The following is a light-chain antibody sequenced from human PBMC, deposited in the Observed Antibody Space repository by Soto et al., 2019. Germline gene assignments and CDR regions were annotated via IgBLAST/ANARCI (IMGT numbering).Light chain of an antibody. CDR3: CSYAGSYTHV. CDR1: SSDIGGYNY. Sequence: QSALTQPRSVSGSPGQSVTISCTGTSSDIGGYNYVSWYQQHPGKAPKLMIYDVIKRPSGVPDRFSGSKFGNTASLTIYGLQAEDEADYYCCSYAGSYTHVFGTGTKLTVL. CDR2: DVI. V-gene: IGLV2-11*01. J-gene: IGLJ1*01.